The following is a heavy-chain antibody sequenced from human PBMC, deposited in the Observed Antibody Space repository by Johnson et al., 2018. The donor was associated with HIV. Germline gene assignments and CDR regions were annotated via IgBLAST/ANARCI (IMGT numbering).Heavy chain of an antibody. CDR3: ARVPGGAARAGGGAFDI. CDR2: ISGSGHLI. Sequence: VQLVESGGDLVQPGGSLRLSCAASGFTFSNYAMTWVRQAPGKGLEWVSTISGSGHLIYYADSVKGRFTISRDNSRNTLYRQMNSLRAEDTAVYYCARVPGGAARAGGGAFDIWGQGTMVTVSS. CDR1: GFTFSNYA. J-gene: IGHJ3*02. V-gene: IGHV3-23*04. D-gene: IGHD6-6*01.